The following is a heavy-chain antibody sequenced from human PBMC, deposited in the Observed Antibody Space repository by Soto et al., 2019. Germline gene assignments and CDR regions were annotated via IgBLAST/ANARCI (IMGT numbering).Heavy chain of an antibody. CDR1: GVTFSSYT. V-gene: IGHV1-69*04. D-gene: IGHD3-22*01. Sequence: GASVKVSCKASGVTFSSYTISWVRQAPGQGLEWMGRIIPILGIANYAQKFQGRVTITADKSTSTAYMELSSLRSEDTAVYYCARDRTRPHYYDSSGYYLPRGIDVWGQGTTVTVSS. J-gene: IGHJ6*02. CDR3: ARDRTRPHYYDSSGYYLPRGIDV. CDR2: IIPILGIA.